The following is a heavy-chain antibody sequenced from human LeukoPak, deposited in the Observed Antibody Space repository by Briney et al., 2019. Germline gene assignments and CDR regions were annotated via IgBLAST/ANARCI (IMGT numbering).Heavy chain of an antibody. J-gene: IGHJ4*02. V-gene: IGHV3-48*02. Sequence: GGSLRLSCAASGFTFSSYSMNWVRQAPGKGLEWVSYITASGTAMFYADSVKGRFTISRDNAKNSLYLQMNSLRDEDAAVYYCASSGSYRFDYWGQGTLVTVSS. CDR3: ASSGSYRFDY. CDR2: ITASGTAM. D-gene: IGHD1-26*01. CDR1: GFTFSSYS.